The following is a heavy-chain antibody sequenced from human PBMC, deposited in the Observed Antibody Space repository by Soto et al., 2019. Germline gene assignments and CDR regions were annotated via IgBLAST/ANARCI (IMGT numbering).Heavy chain of an antibody. Sequence: PGGSLRLSCAASGFTFSSHAMHCVRQAPRKGLEYVSAISSNGGSTYYANSVKGRFTISRDNAKNSLYLQMNSLRAEDTAVYYCAGTLSYDYVWGSPYYWGQGTLVTVSS. D-gene: IGHD3-16*01. V-gene: IGHV3-64*01. J-gene: IGHJ4*02. CDR3: AGTLSYDYVWGSPYY. CDR1: GFTFSSHA. CDR2: ISSNGGST.